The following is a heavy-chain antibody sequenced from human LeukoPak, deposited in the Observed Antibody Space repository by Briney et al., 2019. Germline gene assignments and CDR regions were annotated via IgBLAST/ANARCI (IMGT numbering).Heavy chain of an antibody. Sequence: GGSLRLSCAASGFTFSSYSMNWVRQAPGKGLEWVSYISSSSSTIYYADSVKGRFTISRDNAKNSLYLQMNSLRAEDTAVYYCARDGLGYSSGWPNWYFDLWGRGTLVTVSS. J-gene: IGHJ2*01. CDR2: ISSSSSTI. CDR1: GFTFSSYS. V-gene: IGHV3-48*01. D-gene: IGHD6-19*01. CDR3: ARDGLGYSSGWPNWYFDL.